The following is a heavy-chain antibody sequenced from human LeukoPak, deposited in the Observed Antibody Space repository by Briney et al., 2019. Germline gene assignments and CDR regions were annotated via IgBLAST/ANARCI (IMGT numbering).Heavy chain of an antibody. J-gene: IGHJ4*02. Sequence: GASVKVSCKASGYTFTGYYMHWVRQAPGQGLEWMGWINPNSGGTNYAQKFQGRVTITTDESTSTAYMELSSLRSEDTAVYYCARGNVLGTSGYFYFDYWGQGTLVTVSS. D-gene: IGHD5-12*01. CDR1: GYTFTGYY. V-gene: IGHV1-2*02. CDR2: INPNSGGT. CDR3: ARGNVLGTSGYFYFDY.